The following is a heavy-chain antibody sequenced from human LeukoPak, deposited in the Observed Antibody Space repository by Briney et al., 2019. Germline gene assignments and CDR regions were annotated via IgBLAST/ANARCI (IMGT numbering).Heavy chain of an antibody. CDR3: AKDALRIAVAGLFDY. CDR2: IWYDGSKK. J-gene: IGHJ4*02. CDR1: GFSFSSYG. D-gene: IGHD6-19*01. Sequence: PGRSLRLSCAASGFSFSSYGMHWVRQAPGKGLEWVAVIWYDGSKKYYADSVKGRFIISRDNSKSTLCLQMNSLRAEDTAVYYCAKDALRIAVAGLFDYWGQGTLVTVSS. V-gene: IGHV3-33*06.